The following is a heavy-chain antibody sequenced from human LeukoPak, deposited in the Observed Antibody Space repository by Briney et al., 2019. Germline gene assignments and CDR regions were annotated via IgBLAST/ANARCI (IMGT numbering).Heavy chain of an antibody. CDR2: IYYSGST. V-gene: IGHV4-59*01. J-gene: IGHJ3*02. CDR1: GGSISSYY. CDR3: AGEERTTVTTDAFDI. Sequence: SETLSLTCTVSGGSISSYYWSWIRQPPGKGLEWIGYIYYSGSTNYNPSLKSRVTISVDTSKNQFSLKLSSVTAADMAVYYCAGEERTTVTTDAFDIWGQGTMVTVSS. D-gene: IGHD4-11*01.